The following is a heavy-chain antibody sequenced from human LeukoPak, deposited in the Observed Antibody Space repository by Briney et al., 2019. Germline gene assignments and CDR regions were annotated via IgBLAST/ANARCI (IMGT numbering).Heavy chain of an antibody. D-gene: IGHD6-19*01. CDR2: ISSSSSYI. J-gene: IGHJ6*03. Sequence: GGSLRLSCAASGFAFSSYSMNWVRQAPGKGLEWVSSISSSSSYIYYADSVKGRFTISRDNAKNSLYLQMNSLRAEDTALYYCARGPVAGPEERIYFYYMGVWGKGTTVSVSS. CDR3: ARGPVAGPEERIYFYYMGV. CDR1: GFAFSSYS. V-gene: IGHV3-21*04.